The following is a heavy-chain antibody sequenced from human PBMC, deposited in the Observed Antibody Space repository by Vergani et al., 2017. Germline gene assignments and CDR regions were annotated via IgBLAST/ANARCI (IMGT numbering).Heavy chain of an antibody. Sequence: EVQLVESGGGLVKPGGSLRLSCAASGFNFSSYSMNWVRQAPGKGLEWVSSISSSSSYIYYADSVKGRFTISRDNAKNSLYLQMNSLRAEDTAVYYCARGEAALPSRVLDYWGQGTLVTVAS. CDR2: ISSSSSYI. V-gene: IGHV3-21*01. CDR3: ARGEAALPSRVLDY. D-gene: IGHD6-6*01. J-gene: IGHJ4*02. CDR1: GFNFSSYS.